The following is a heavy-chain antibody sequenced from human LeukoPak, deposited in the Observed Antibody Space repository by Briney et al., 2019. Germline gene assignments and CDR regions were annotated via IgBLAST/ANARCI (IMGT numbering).Heavy chain of an antibody. J-gene: IGHJ4*02. V-gene: IGHV3-30*02. CDR3: AIVPAAIIYFDY. Sequence: GGSLRLSCAASGFTFSSYGMHWVRQAPGKGLDWVAFIRYDGSNKYYADSVKGRFTISRDNSKNTLYLQMNSLRAEDTAVYYCAIVPAAIIYFDYWGQGTLVTVSS. CDR2: IRYDGSNK. D-gene: IGHD2-2*01. CDR1: GFTFSSYG.